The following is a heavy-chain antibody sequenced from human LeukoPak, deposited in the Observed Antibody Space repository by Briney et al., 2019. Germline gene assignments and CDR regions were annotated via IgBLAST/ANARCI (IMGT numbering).Heavy chain of an antibody. CDR2: IGGTGAGT. D-gene: IGHD3-22*01. CDR1: GFTFNNYA. Sequence: PGGSLRLSCAASGFTFNNYAMSWVRQAPGKGLEWVSSIGGTGAGTKYADSVKGRFTISRDNSKNTMYLQMNSLRAEDTAVYYCAKDPGAYYYDSSAYYLDSWGQGTLVTVSS. V-gene: IGHV3-23*01. CDR3: AKDPGAYYYDSSAYYLDS. J-gene: IGHJ4*02.